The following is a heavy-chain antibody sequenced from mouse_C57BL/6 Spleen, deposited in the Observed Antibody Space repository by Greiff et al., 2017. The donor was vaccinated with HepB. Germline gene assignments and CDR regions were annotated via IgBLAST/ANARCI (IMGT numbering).Heavy chain of an antibody. V-gene: IGHV3-6*01. CDR1: GCSITSGYY. CDR2: ISYDGSN. D-gene: IGHD1-1*01. J-gene: IGHJ2*01. CDR3: AREGNYYGHFDY. Sequence: DVQLQESGPGLVKPSQSLSLTCSVTGCSITSGYYWNWIRQFPGNKLEWMGYISYDGSNNYNPSLKNRISITRDTSKNQVFLKLNSVTTEDTATYYWAREGNYYGHFDYWGQGTTLTVSS.